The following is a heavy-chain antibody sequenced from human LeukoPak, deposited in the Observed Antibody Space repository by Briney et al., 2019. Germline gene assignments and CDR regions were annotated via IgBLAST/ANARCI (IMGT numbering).Heavy chain of an antibody. CDR1: GGSIRISIHY. V-gene: IGHV4-39*07. Sequence: SETLSLTCTVSGGSIRISIHYWGWIRQPPGKGLEWIGRSASIYYGGSSPYNPSLMSRVTILVDTSKNQFSLNLSSVTAADTAVYYCARVGSGWGDFDYWGQGTLVTVSS. D-gene: IGHD6-19*01. CDR3: ARVGSGWGDFDY. CDR2: IYYGGSS. J-gene: IGHJ4*02.